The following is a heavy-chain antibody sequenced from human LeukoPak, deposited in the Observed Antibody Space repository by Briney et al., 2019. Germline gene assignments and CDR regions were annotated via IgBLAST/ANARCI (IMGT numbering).Heavy chain of an antibody. CDR3: AREDSTNRHGSGKFWLDP. D-gene: IGHD3-10*01. CDR2: INSDGSST. Sequence: PGGSLRLSCAASGFTFSSYWMHWVRQAPGKGLVWVSRINSDGSSTSYADSVKGRFTISRDNAKNTLYLQMNSLRAEDTAVYYCAREDSTNRHGSGKFWLDPWGQGTLVTVSS. V-gene: IGHV3-74*01. J-gene: IGHJ5*02. CDR1: GFTFSSYW.